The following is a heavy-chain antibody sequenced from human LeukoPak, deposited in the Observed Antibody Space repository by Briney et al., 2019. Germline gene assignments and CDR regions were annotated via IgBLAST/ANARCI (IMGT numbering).Heavy chain of an antibody. CDR2: ISSSSSYI. CDR1: GFTFSTYT. Sequence: GGSLRLSCAASGFTFSTYTMSWVRQAPGKGLEWVSSISSSSSYIYYADSVKGRFTISRDNAKNSLYLQMNSLRAEDTAVYYCARDPNSSSWYTYYYYYYMDVWGKGTTVTVSS. J-gene: IGHJ6*03. D-gene: IGHD6-13*01. V-gene: IGHV3-21*01. CDR3: ARDPNSSSWYTYYYYYYMDV.